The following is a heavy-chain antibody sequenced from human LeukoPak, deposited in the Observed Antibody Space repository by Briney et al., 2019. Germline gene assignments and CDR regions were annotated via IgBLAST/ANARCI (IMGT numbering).Heavy chain of an antibody. D-gene: IGHD6-13*01. CDR2: IYYSGST. Sequence: SETLSLTCTVSGGSISSSSYYWGWIRQPPGKGLEWIGSIYYSGSTYYNPSLKSRVTISVDTSKNQFSLKLSSVTAADTAVYYCARGDVAAAGITVYWGQGTLVTVSS. J-gene: IGHJ4*02. CDR1: GGSISSSSYY. CDR3: ARGDVAAAGITVY. V-gene: IGHV4-39*01.